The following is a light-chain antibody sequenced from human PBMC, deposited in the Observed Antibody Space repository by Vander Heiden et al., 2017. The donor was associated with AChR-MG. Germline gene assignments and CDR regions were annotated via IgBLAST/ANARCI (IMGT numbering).Light chain of an antibody. CDR1: QDISNY. J-gene: IGKJ1*01. V-gene: IGKV1-33*01. CDR3: QQWDGYPRT. CDR2: DAS. Sequence: IQMTHSPSSLSASVGDRVTINWQRSQDISNYLKWYQQKPGRAPKLLIYDASNLEIGVPSRFRGSGSGTDLTLTILSLQPEDVATYYCQQWDGYPRTFGQRTKVELK.